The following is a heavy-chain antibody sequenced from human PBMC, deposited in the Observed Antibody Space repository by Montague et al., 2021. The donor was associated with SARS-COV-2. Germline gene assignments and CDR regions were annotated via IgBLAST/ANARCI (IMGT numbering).Heavy chain of an antibody. CDR3: ANADRCSSGSCYSPFDS. J-gene: IGHJ4*02. CDR2: IYYTGTT. V-gene: IGHV4-39*01. Sequence: SETLSLTCTVSGDSVKTNLYYWGWIRQPPGKGLEWIGNIYYTGTTYHNPSLKSRVTMSVDTSKNQFSLKLTSVTAADTAVYYCANADRCSSGSCYSPFDSWGQGSLVTVSS. D-gene: IGHD2-15*01. CDR1: GDSVKTNLYY.